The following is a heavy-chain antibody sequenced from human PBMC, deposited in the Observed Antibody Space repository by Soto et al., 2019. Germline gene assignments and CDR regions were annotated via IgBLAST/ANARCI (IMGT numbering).Heavy chain of an antibody. CDR3: ARDAGGWHQLLSPWFDP. CDR2: IYYSGSA. D-gene: IGHD2-2*01. CDR1: GGSISSGGYY. Sequence: QVQLQESGPGLVKPSQTLSLTCTVSGGSISSGGYYWSWIRQHPGKGLEWIGYIYYSGSAYYNPSRESRVTISVDTSKNQFSLRLGSVTAADTAVYYCARDAGGWHQLLSPWFDPWGQGTLVTVSS. J-gene: IGHJ5*02. V-gene: IGHV4-31*03.